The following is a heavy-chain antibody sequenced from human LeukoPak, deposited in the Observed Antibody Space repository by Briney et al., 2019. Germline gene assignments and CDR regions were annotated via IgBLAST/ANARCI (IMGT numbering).Heavy chain of an antibody. CDR1: GFTFSNYA. V-gene: IGHV3-23*01. Sequence: PGGSLRLSCAASGFTFSNYAMNWVRQAPGKGLEWVSAISGSGGDTYYADSVKGRFTISRDNSKNTVYLQMNSLRAEDTAVYYCAKDPSDTVTTEGWGQGTLVTVSS. D-gene: IGHD4-17*01. CDR3: AKDPSDTVTTEG. CDR2: ISGSGGDT. J-gene: IGHJ4*02.